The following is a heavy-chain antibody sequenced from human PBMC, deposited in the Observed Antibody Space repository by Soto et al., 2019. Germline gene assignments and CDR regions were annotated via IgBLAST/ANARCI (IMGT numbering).Heavy chain of an antibody. Sequence: PGESLKISCKGSGYSFTSYWISWVRQMPGKGLEWMGRIDPSDSYTNYSPSFQGHVTISADKSISTAYLKWSSLKASDTAMYYCARLSSFESITIFGVVITGNYYGMDVWGQGTSLTVSS. CDR3: ARLSSFESITIFGVVITGNYYGMDV. CDR2: IDPSDSYT. D-gene: IGHD3-3*01. J-gene: IGHJ6*02. V-gene: IGHV5-10-1*01. CDR1: GYSFTSYW.